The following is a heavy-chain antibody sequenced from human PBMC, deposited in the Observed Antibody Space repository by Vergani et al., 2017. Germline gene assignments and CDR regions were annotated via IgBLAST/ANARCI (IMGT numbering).Heavy chain of an antibody. V-gene: IGHV4-4*03. CDR2: IYHSGST. J-gene: IGHJ4*02. D-gene: IGHD6-13*01. Sequence: QVQLQESGPGLVKPPGTLSLTCAVSGGSISSSNWWSWVRQPPGKGLEWIREIYHSGSTNYNPSLKSRVTISVDKSKNQFSLKLSSVTAADTAVYYCARLPAAGTGFYFDYWGQGTLVTVSS. CDR3: ARLPAAGTGFYFDY. CDR1: GGSISSSNW.